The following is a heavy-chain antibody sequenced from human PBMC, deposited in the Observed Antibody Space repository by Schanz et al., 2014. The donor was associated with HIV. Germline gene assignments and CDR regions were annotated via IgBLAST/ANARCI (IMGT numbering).Heavy chain of an antibody. V-gene: IGHV3-30*03. CDR2: ISYDGSNK. Sequence: QVQLVESGGGVVQPGRSLRLSCAASGFTFSTYGMHWVRQGPGKGLEWVAFISYDGSNKYYADSVKGRFTISRDNSKNTLFLQMNSLRGEDTAVYYCARGDGGYWYYFDYWGQGTLVTVSS. CDR1: GFTFSTYG. D-gene: IGHD5-12*01. CDR3: ARGDGGYWYYFDY. J-gene: IGHJ4*02.